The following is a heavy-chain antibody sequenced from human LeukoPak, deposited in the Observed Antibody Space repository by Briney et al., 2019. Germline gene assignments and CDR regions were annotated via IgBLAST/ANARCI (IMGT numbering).Heavy chain of an antibody. CDR3: AKSGLNRFDY. V-gene: IGHV3-30*04. CDR1: GFTFSNFA. CDR2: ISYDGINK. D-gene: IGHD2-15*01. Sequence: PGGSLRLSCAASGFTFSNFALYWVRQAPGKGLQWVALISYDGINKYYSDSVKGRFTISRDNSRNTLYLQMNSLRAEDTAVYYCAKSGLNRFDYWGQGTLVTVSS. J-gene: IGHJ4*02.